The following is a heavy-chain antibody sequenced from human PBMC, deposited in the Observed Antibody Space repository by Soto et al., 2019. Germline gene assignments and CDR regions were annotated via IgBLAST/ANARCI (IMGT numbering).Heavy chain of an antibody. CDR3: AAAPYDFWSGYSFRFDY. J-gene: IGHJ4*02. V-gene: IGHV1-58*01. Sequence: SVKVSCKASGFTFTSSAVQWVRQARGQRLEWIGWIVVGSGNTNYAQKFQERVTITRDMSTSTAYMELSSLRSEDTAVYYCAAAPYDFWSGYSFRFDYWGQGTLVTVSS. CDR1: GFTFTSSA. CDR2: IVVGSGNT. D-gene: IGHD3-3*01.